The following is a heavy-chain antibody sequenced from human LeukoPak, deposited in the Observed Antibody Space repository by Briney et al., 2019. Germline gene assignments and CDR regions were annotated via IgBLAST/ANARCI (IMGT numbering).Heavy chain of an antibody. V-gene: IGHV4-39*07. CDR2: INHSGST. CDR1: GGSISSSSYY. Sequence: SETLSLTCTVSGGSISSSSYYWGWIRQPPGKGLEWIGEINHSGSTNYNPSLKSRVTISVDTSKNQFSLKLSSVTAADTAVYYCARGCSSTSCYTSWGQGTLVTVSS. CDR3: ARGCSSTSCYTS. J-gene: IGHJ5*02. D-gene: IGHD2-2*02.